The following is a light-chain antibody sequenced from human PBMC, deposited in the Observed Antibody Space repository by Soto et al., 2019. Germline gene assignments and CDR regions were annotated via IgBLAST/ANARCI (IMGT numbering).Light chain of an antibody. V-gene: IGKV1-39*01. CDR2: AAS. Sequence: DIRMTRSPSSLSASVGDTVTITCRASQTITRHLNWYQQKPGKAPKLLIYAASTLRSGVPSRFSGSGSGTAFTLTISSLQPEDFATYYCKPSDTTPQFTFGPGTKVEIX. J-gene: IGKJ3*01. CDR3: KPSDTTPQFT. CDR1: QTITRH.